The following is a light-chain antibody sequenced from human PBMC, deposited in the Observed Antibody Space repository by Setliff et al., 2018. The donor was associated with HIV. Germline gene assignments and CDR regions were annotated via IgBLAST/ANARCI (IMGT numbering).Light chain of an antibody. V-gene: IGLV2-14*03. J-gene: IGLJ1*01. CDR3: TSYTINTLYV. CDR1: SSDVGGYNY. CDR2: DVS. Sequence: QSALTQTASVSGSPGQSITISCTGTSSDVGGYNYVSWYQQLPGKAPKLIMYDVSHRPSGVSTRFSGSKSGDTASLTISGLQAEDEAHYYCTSYTINTLYVFGSGTKVTV.